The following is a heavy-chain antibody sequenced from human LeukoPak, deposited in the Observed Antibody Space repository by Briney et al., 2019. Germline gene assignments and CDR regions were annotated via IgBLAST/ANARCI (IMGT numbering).Heavy chain of an antibody. CDR1: GGSFSGYY. Sequence: SETLSLTCAVSGGSFSGYYWSWIRQPPGKGLEWVGEINHSGGTTYNPSLKSQVTISVDTSKNQFSLKLSSMTAADTAVYYCPRHEVRGARSFDYWGQRTLVTVSS. CDR3: PRHEVRGARSFDY. V-gene: IGHV4-34*01. CDR2: INHSGGT. J-gene: IGHJ4*02. D-gene: IGHD3-10*01.